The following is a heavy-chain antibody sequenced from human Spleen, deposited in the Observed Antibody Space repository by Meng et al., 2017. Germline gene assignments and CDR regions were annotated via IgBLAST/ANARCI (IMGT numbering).Heavy chain of an antibody. CDR3: ARGPTTMAHDFDY. V-gene: IGHV4-38-2*01. D-gene: IGHD4-11*01. J-gene: IGHJ4*02. CDR2: IYHSGST. Sequence: SETLSLTCGVSGYSISSAYYWGWIRQPPGKELEWIGSIYHSGSTYYNPSLRSRVTISVDTSQNNLSLKLSSVTAADSAVYYCARGPTTMAHDFDYWGQGTLVTVSS. CDR1: GYSISSAYY.